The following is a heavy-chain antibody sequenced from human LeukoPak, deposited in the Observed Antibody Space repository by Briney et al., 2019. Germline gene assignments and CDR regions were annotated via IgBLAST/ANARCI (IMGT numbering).Heavy chain of an antibody. Sequence: GRSLRLSCAASGFTFSSYGMHWVRQAPGKGLEWVAVIWYDGSNKYYADSVKGRFTISRDNSKNTLYLQMNSLRAEDTAAYYCARVTVNGVYFYFDYWGQGTLVTVSS. J-gene: IGHJ4*02. V-gene: IGHV3-33*01. CDR2: IWYDGSNK. D-gene: IGHD4-17*01. CDR3: ARVTVNGVYFYFDY. CDR1: GFTFSSYG.